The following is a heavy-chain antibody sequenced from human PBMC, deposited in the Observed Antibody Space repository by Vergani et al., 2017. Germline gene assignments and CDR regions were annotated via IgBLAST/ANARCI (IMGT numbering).Heavy chain of an antibody. Sequence: QVQLVQSGAAVKKPGASVKVSCKASGYTFTSYDINWVGQAPRQGLEWMGWINTNTGNPTYAQGFTGRFVFSLDTSVSTAYLQISSLKAEDTAVYYCARDIVVVPAAIPDAFDIWGQGTMVTVSS. CDR1: GYTFTSYD. CDR3: ARDIVVVPAAIPDAFDI. J-gene: IGHJ3*02. D-gene: IGHD2-2*01. CDR2: INTNTGNP. V-gene: IGHV7-4-1*02.